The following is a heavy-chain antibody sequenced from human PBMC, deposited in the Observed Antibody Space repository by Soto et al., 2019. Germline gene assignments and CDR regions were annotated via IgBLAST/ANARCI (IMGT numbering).Heavy chain of an antibody. CDR3: ARPYDSSGYYGGWFDP. V-gene: IGHV4-34*01. CDR1: GGYFRGYF. D-gene: IGHD3-22*01. CDR2: ISRFGTT. Sequence: SETLSLTYEVAGGYFRGYFLAWISTPTGKGLEWVGEISRFGTTTYNPSLNGRGAISVDTSKNQFSLTLSSVTAADTAVYYCARPYDSSGYYGGWFDPWGQGTLVTVSS. J-gene: IGHJ5*02.